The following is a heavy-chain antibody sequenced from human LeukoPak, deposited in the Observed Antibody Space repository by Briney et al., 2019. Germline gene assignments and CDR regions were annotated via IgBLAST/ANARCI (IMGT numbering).Heavy chain of an antibody. J-gene: IGHJ3*02. D-gene: IGHD2-15*01. CDR2: YYYSGST. CDR3: ARDEGYCSGGSCYSEWAFDI. V-gene: IGHV4-59*12. CDR1: GGSISSYY. Sequence: SETLSLTCTVSGGSISSYYWRWIREPPGKGVEGSGYYYYSGSTNNNPSLKSRVTISVAASKNQFSLKLSSVTAAETAVYYCARDEGYCSGGSCYSEWAFDIWGQGTMVTVSS.